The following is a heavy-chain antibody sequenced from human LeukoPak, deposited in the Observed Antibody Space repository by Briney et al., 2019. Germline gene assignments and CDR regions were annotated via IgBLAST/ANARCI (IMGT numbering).Heavy chain of an antibody. J-gene: IGHJ6*02. CDR3: AREGIVATFYYYYGMDV. CDR2: ISSSGSTI. Sequence: GGSLRLSCAASGFTFSDYYMSWIRQAPGKGLEWVSYISSSGSTIYYADSVKGRFTNSRDNAKNSLYLQMNSLRAEDTAVYYCAREGIVATFYYYYGMDVWGQGTTVTVSS. D-gene: IGHD5-12*01. V-gene: IGHV3-11*01. CDR1: GFTFSDYY.